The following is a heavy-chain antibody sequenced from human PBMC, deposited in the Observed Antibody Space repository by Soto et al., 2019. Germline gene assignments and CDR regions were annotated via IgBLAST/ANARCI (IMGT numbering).Heavy chain of an antibody. CDR1: GDTFTGYY. Sequence: SVKISCKASGDTFTGYYMHWVRQAPGQGLEWMGWINPNSGGTNYAQKFQGRVTMNRDTSISTAYMELSRLRSDDTAVYYCARDLTTVTTVGEDYYYGMDVWSQGTTVTVSS. J-gene: IGHJ6*02. D-gene: IGHD4-17*01. CDR3: ARDLTTVTTVGEDYYYGMDV. V-gene: IGHV1-2*02. CDR2: INPNSGGT.